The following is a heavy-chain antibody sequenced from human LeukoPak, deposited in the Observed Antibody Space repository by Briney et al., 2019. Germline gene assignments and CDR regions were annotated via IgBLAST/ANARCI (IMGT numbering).Heavy chain of an antibody. CDR3: ARDQVFGRSGYYPDY. V-gene: IGHV3-11*04. Sequence: GGSLRLSCAASGFTFSDYYMSWIRQAPGKGLEWVSYISSSGSTIYYADSVKGRFTISRDNAKNSLYLQMNSLRAEDTAVYYCARDQVFGRSGYYPDYWGQGTLVTVSS. CDR2: ISSSGSTI. J-gene: IGHJ4*02. CDR1: GFTFSDYY. D-gene: IGHD3-3*01.